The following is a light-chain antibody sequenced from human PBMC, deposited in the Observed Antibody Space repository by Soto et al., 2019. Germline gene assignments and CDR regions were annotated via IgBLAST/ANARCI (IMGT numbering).Light chain of an antibody. J-gene: IGKJ1*01. V-gene: IGKV3-20*01. CDR1: QSVSSRY. CDR3: QQYGSSPKT. CDR2: GAS. Sequence: ENVLTQSPGTLSLSPGERATLSCRAIQSVSSRYLAWYQQKPGQAPRLLIYGASSRATGIPARFSGSGSGTDFTLTISRLEPEDFAVYYCQQYGSSPKTFGQGTKVDIK.